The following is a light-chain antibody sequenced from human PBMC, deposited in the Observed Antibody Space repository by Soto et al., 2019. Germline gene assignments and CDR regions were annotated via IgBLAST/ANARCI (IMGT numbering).Light chain of an antibody. V-gene: IGKV4-1*01. CDR1: QSVLYSSNNKSY. Sequence: DIVMTQSPDSLAVSLGERATINCKSSQSVLYSSNNKSYLAWYQQKPGQPPKLLIYWASTRESGVPDRFSGSGSGTDFTLTISSLQAEDVAVYYCLQYYSTLPYTFGQGTKVDIK. J-gene: IGKJ2*01. CDR2: WAS. CDR3: LQYYSTLPYT.